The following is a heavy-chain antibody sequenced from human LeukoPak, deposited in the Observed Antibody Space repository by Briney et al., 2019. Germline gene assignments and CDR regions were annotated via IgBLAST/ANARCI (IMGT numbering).Heavy chain of an antibody. CDR3: ATGGAPRGRFEN. J-gene: IGHJ4*02. CDR1: GFEVSGCT. Sequence: GGTLRHSCVEAGFEVSGCTMTWARQPPGKGPEWVAKMKEDETAIEYVDSAKGRFTISRDNAKSSLYLQMNSLRVEDTAVYYSATGGAPRGRFENWGQGTLVTVSS. CDR2: MKEDETAI. V-gene: IGHV3-7*01.